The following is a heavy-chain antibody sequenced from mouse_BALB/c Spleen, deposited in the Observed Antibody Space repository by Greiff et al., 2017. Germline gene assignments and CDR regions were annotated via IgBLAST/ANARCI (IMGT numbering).Heavy chain of an antibody. V-gene: IGHV5-12-1*01. CDR3: AKYDYDGYAMDY. CDR1: GFAFSSYD. CDR2: ISSGGGST. J-gene: IGHJ4*01. D-gene: IGHD2-4*01. Sequence: EVKLVESGGGLVKPGGSLKLSCAASGFAFSSYDMSWVRQTPEKRLEWVAYISSGGGSTYYPDTVKGRFTISRDNAKNTLYLQMSSLKSEDTAMYYCAKYDYDGYAMDYWGQGTSVTVSS.